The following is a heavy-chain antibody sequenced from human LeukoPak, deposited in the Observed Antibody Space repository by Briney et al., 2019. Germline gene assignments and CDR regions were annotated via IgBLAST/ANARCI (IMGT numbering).Heavy chain of an antibody. V-gene: IGHV3-74*01. Sequence: GGSLRLSCAASGFTFSDSYMSWIRQAPGKGLVWVSRINSDGSSTTYADSVKGRFTISRDNAKNTLYLQMNSLRAEDTAVYYCARAERGYSYGHDYWGQGTLVTVSS. D-gene: IGHD5-18*01. CDR1: GFTFSDSY. J-gene: IGHJ4*02. CDR3: ARAERGYSYGHDY. CDR2: INSDGSST.